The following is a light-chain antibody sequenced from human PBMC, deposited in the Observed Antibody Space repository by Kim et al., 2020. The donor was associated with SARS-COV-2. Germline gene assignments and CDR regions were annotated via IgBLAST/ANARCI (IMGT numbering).Light chain of an antibody. J-gene: IGKJ1*01. CDR2: IAS. CDR3: QRNGSSRT. CDR1: QSVSSNY. Sequence: EIVLTQSPCTLSLSPGERATLSCRASQSVSSNYLACYQQKPGQATRLLIYIASSRATGIPDRFSGSGSGTDSTFTISIREPEDFAVYYCQRNGSSRTCGEGAKVDIK. V-gene: IGKV3-20*01.